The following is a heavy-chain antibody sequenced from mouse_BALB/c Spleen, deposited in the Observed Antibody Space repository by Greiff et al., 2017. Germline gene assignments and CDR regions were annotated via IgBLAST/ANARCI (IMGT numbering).Heavy chain of an antibody. D-gene: IGHD2-14*01. J-gene: IGHJ2*01. CDR1: GYSITSGYY. CDR2: ISYDGSN. Sequence: EVQLVESGPGLVKPSQSLSLTCSVTGYSITSGYYWNWIRQCPGNKLEWMGYISYDGSNNYNPSLKNRISITRDTSKNQFFLKLNSVTTEDTATYYCARGLYRSYYFDYWGQGTTLTVSS. V-gene: IGHV3-6*02. CDR3: ARGLYRSYYFDY.